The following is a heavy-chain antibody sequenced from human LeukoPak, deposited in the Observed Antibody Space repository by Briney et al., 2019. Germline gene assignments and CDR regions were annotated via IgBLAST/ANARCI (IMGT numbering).Heavy chain of an antibody. CDR2: ISSSGTTI. V-gene: IGHV3-48*03. CDR3: ARPTSGWYAGGFDY. J-gene: IGHJ4*02. Sequence: PGGSLRLSCAASGFTFRSYDMNWVRQAPGKGLEWVSYISSSGTTIYYADSVKGRFTISRDNSKSTLYLQMNSLRAEDTALYYCARPTSGWYAGGFDYWGQGILVTVSS. D-gene: IGHD6-19*01. CDR1: GFTFRSYD.